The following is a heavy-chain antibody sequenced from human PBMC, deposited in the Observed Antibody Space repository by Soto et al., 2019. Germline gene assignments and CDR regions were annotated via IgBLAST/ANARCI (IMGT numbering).Heavy chain of an antibody. CDR1: GDSIISSDFY. J-gene: IGHJ5*02. CDR2: IFYLGSS. V-gene: IGHV4-39*01. CDR3: ARHSLAIRKNNWFDP. D-gene: IGHD3-3*02. Sequence: SETLSLTCTVSGDSIISSDFYWGWVRQPPGKGLEWIGSIFYLGSSYYNPSLKSRVTMSVDTSKNQFSLRLRSVTAADTALYFCARHSLAIRKNNWFDPWGQGIMVTVSS.